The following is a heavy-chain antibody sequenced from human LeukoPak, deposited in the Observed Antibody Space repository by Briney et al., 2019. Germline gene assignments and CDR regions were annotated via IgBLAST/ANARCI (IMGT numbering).Heavy chain of an antibody. Sequence: GGSLRLSCTASGFTFSTYWMNWVRQAPGKGLEWVASIKNDGSEIYYVDSVRGRYTISRDNTKNSLYLQMSSLRAEDTAVYYCATDRGWRTSGYYLYYFEYWGQGTLVTFSS. V-gene: IGHV3-7*01. D-gene: IGHD3-3*01. CDR2: IKNDGSEI. J-gene: IGHJ4*02. CDR1: GFTFSTYW. CDR3: ATDRGWRTSGYYLYYFEY.